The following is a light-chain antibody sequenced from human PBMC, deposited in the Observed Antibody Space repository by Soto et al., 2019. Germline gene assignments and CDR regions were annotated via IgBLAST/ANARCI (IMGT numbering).Light chain of an antibody. CDR3: QHYNSYSEA. CDR2: GAS. Sequence: EIVLTQSPGTLSLSPGERVTLSCRASQSISSSYLAWYQQKPGQAPRLLFYGASSRATGIPDRFSGSGSGTDFTLTISSLQPDDFATYYCQHYNSYSEAFGQGTKVDIK. CDR1: QSISSSY. V-gene: IGKV3-20*01. J-gene: IGKJ1*01.